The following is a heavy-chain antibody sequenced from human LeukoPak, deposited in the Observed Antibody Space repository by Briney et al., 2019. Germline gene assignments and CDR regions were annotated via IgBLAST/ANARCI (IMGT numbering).Heavy chain of an antibody. D-gene: IGHD4-17*01. V-gene: IGHV3-7*01. J-gene: IGHJ4*02. Sequence: EGSLRLSCAASGFTFSSYWMSWVRQAPGKGLEWVANIKHDESEKYYVDSVKGRFTISRDNAKSSLYLQMNSLRVEDTAVYYCARTRYGDGDYWGQGTLVTVSS. CDR3: ARTRYGDGDY. CDR2: IKHDESEK. CDR1: GFTFSSYW.